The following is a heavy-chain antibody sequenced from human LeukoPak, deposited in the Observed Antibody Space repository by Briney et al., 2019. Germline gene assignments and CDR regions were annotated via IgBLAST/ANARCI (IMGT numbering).Heavy chain of an antibody. CDR1: GGSIGSGSYY. CDR2: IYTSGST. CDR3: AREGPVSTDAFDI. V-gene: IGHV4-61*02. Sequence: SETLSLTCTVSGGSIGSGSYYWSWIRQPAGKGLEWIGRIYTSGSTNYNPSLKSRVTISVDTSKNQFSLKLSSVTAADTAVYYCAREGPVSTDAFDIWGQGTMVTVSS. J-gene: IGHJ3*02.